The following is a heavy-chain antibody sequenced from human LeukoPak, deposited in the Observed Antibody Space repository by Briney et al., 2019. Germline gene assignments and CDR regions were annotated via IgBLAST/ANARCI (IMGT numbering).Heavy chain of an antibody. CDR1: VGSISSYY. J-gene: IGHJ4*02. V-gene: IGHV4-59*01. Sequence: ASETLSLTCTVSVGSISSYYWSWIRQPPGKGLEWIGYIYYSGSTNYNPSLKSRVTISVDTSKNQFSLKLSSVTAADTAVYYCARGRDPLQPLDYWGQGTLVTVSS. CDR2: IYYSGST. D-gene: IGHD2-2*01. CDR3: ARGRDPLQPLDY.